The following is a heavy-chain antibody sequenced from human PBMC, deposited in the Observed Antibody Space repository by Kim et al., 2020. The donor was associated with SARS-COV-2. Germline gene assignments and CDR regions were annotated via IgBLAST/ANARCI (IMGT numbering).Heavy chain of an antibody. CDR2: VSPAGSIS. CDR1: GYSFTDFW. J-gene: IGHJ4*01. CDR3: ARCHFSDSRGNY. Sequence: GESLKISCEGSGYSFTDFWIAWVRHMPGRGLEWMGIVSPAGSISKYSPSFQGQVTISADKSINTAFLQWSSLKASDTAMYYFARCHFSDSRGNYW. V-gene: IGHV5-51*01. D-gene: IGHD3-22*01.